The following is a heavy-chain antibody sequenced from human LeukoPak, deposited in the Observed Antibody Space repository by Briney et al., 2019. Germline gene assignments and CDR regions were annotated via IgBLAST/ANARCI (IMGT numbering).Heavy chain of an antibody. Sequence: SETLSLTCTVSGGSISSYYWSWIRQPPGKGLEWIGYIYYSGSTNYNPSLKSRVTISVDTSKNQFSLKLSSVTAADTAVYYCARAGLSGSYYHYYYYMDVWGKGTTVTDSS. CDR3: ARAGLSGSYYHYYYYMDV. D-gene: IGHD3-10*01. CDR2: IYYSGST. J-gene: IGHJ6*03. CDR1: GGSISSYY. V-gene: IGHV4-59*01.